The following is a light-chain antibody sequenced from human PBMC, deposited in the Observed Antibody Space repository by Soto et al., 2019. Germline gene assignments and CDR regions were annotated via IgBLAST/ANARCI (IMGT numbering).Light chain of an antibody. CDR2: DAT. J-gene: IGKJ1*01. CDR3: QHTFITPPT. CDR1: QNIRTY. Sequence: CRATQNIRTYLNWYLHTPGKAPKLLIFDATTLQSGVPPRFSGRGSGTDFTHTISSLQPEAFATDYCQHTFITPPTFDQGTQVDIK. V-gene: IGKV1-39*01.